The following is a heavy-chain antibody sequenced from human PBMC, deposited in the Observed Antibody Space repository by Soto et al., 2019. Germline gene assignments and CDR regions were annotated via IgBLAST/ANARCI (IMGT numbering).Heavy chain of an antibody. J-gene: IGHJ4*02. V-gene: IGHV5-51*01. CDR3: ARQEGSALYYFDY. CDR1: GYTFTSYW. Sequence: ASLKISCKGCGYTFTSYWIAWVRQMPGKGLEWMGIIYPGDSDTRYSPSFQGQVSISAEKSISTAYLQWSSLKASDTAMYYCARQEGSALYYFDYWGQGTLVTASS. CDR2: IYPGDSDT. D-gene: IGHD6-19*01.